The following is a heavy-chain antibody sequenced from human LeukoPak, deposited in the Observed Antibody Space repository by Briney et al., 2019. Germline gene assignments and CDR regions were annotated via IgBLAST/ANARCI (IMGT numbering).Heavy chain of an antibody. Sequence: GGSLRLSCAASGFTFSSYGMHWVRQAPGKGLEWLAVIWYDGSNKYYADSVKGRFTISRDNSKNTLYLQMNSLRAEDTAVYYCARDPGSSGSYLYYFDYWGQGTLVTVSS. CDR2: IWYDGSNK. V-gene: IGHV3-33*01. J-gene: IGHJ4*02. CDR3: ARDPGSSGSYLYYFDY. CDR1: GFTFSSYG. D-gene: IGHD1-26*01.